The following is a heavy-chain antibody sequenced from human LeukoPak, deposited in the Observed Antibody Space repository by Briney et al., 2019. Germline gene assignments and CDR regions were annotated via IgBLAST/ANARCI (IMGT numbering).Heavy chain of an antibody. CDR2: INPNSGGT. Sequence: ASVKVSCKASGYTFTGYYMHWVRQAPGQGLEWMGWINPNSGGTNYAQKFQGRVTMTRDTSISTAYMELSRLRSDDTAVYYCARDEAVAGNNWFDPWGQGTLVTVS. D-gene: IGHD6-19*01. CDR1: GYTFTGYY. J-gene: IGHJ5*02. CDR3: ARDEAVAGNNWFDP. V-gene: IGHV1-2*02.